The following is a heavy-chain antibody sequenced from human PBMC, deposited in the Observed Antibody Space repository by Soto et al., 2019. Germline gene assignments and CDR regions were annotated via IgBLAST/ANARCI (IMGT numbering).Heavy chain of an antibody. D-gene: IGHD1-26*01. CDR2: IYYSGTTT. CDR1: GGSIISYC. Sequence: SETLSLTCTVSGGSIISYCWSWIRQPPGKGLEWMGYIYYSGTTTNYNPSLKSRVTLSVDTSKNQFSLKLSSVTAADTAVYYCARLGGSYAVPHFDYWGQGTLVTVSS. CDR3: ARLGGSYAVPHFDY. J-gene: IGHJ4*02. V-gene: IGHV4-59*08.